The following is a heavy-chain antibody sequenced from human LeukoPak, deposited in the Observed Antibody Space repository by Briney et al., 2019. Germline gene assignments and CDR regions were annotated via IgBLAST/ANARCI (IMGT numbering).Heavy chain of an antibody. Sequence: SETLSLTCTVSGGSISSGSYYWSWIRQPPGKGLEWIGYMSYSGSTNYNPSLKSRVTISVDTSKNQFSLKLSSVTAADTAVYYCAGLVGRYSSGLYYYYFDYWGQGTLVTVSS. CDR3: AGLVGRYSSGLYYYYFDY. D-gene: IGHD3-22*01. CDR1: GGSISSGSYY. J-gene: IGHJ4*02. V-gene: IGHV4-61*01. CDR2: MSYSGST.